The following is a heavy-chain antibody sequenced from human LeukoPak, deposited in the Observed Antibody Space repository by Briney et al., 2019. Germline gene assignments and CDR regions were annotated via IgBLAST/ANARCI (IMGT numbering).Heavy chain of an antibody. Sequence: GGSLRLSCAASGFTFSNAWMNWVRQAPGKGLEWVSAISGSGGSTYYADSVKGRFTISRDNSKNTLYLQMNSLRAEDTAVYYCAKDPAYYYGSGSYPDYWGQGTLVTVSS. CDR3: AKDPAYYYGSGSYPDY. V-gene: IGHV3-23*01. CDR2: ISGSGGST. J-gene: IGHJ4*02. CDR1: GFTFSNAW. D-gene: IGHD3-10*01.